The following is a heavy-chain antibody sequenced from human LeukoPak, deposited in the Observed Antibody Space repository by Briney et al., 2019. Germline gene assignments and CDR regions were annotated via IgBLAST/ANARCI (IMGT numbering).Heavy chain of an antibody. CDR1: GFTFSSYS. D-gene: IGHD3-22*01. Sequence: GGSLRLSCAASGFTFSSYSMNWVRQAPGKGLEWVSSISSSSSYIYYADSVKGRFTISRDNAKNSLYLQMNSLRAEDTAVYYCARDPEYYDSSAYWGQGTLVTVSS. V-gene: IGHV3-21*01. J-gene: IGHJ4*02. CDR2: ISSSSSYI. CDR3: ARDPEYYDSSAY.